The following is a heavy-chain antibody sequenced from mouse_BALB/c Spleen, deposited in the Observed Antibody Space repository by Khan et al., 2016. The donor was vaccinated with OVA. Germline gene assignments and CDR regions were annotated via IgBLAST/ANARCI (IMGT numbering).Heavy chain of an antibody. V-gene: IGHV3-8*02. CDR1: GDSITSGF. CDR2: ITYSGNT. D-gene: IGHD2-5*01. J-gene: IGHJ4*01. Sequence: EVQLQESGPSLVKPSQTLSLTCSVTGDSITSGFWNWIRKFPGNKFEYLGYITYSGNTYYNPSLNSRISITRDTSKSQYYLQLNSVTTEDTATYYCARAYSSGAMDYWGKGTSVNVSS. CDR3: ARAYSSGAMDY.